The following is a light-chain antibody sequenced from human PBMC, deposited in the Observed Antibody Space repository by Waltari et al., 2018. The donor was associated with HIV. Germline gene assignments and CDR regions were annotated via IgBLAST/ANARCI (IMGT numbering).Light chain of an antibody. CDR3: QVWDSNDDHRL. CDR2: YVS. J-gene: IGLJ2*01. CDR1: NIGGKS. V-gene: IGLV3-21*04. Sequence: SYVLTQPPSVSVAPGKTARIPCEGNNIGGKSVHWYQQKSGQAPVLVIDYVSDRPPGIPERFSGSNSGNAATLTISRVEAGYEADYYCQVWDSNDDHRLFGGGTKLTVL.